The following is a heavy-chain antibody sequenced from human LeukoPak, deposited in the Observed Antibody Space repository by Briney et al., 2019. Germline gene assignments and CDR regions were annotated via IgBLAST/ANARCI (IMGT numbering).Heavy chain of an antibody. V-gene: IGHV3-48*03. J-gene: IGHJ4*02. D-gene: IGHD6-19*01. CDR3: ARVKSGQSSAWPHDS. CDR1: GFTFSSYE. CDR2: ISSSGNSI. Sequence: GGSLRLSCAASGFTFSSYEMNWVRQAPGKGLEWVSYISSSGNSILYADSVKGRFTISRDNAKNSLYLQMDSLRAEDTAVYYCARVKSGQSSAWPHDSWGQGTLVTVSS.